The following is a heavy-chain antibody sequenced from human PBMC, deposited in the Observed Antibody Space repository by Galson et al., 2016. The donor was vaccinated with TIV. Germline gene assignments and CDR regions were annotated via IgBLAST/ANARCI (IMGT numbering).Heavy chain of an antibody. J-gene: IGHJ6*02. V-gene: IGHV3-9*01. CDR3: AKDLKPDASMDYYFYSGMDV. CDR1: GFTFDDYP. CDR2: INWHGNSV. Sequence: SLRLSCAASGFTFDDYPMHWVRQAPGKGLEWVSAINWHGNSVFYADSVKGRFTISRDNGRHSLYLQMNNLRGEDTALYYCAKDLKPDASMDYYFYSGMDVWGQGTTVIVSS. D-gene: IGHD5-18*01.